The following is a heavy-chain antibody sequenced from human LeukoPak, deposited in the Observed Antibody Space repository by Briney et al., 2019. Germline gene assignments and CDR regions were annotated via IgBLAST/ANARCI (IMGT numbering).Heavy chain of an antibody. V-gene: IGHV3-33*06. CDR2: IWYDGSNK. J-gene: IGHJ4*02. D-gene: IGHD5-12*01. CDR1: GFTFSSYG. Sequence: GGSLRLSCAASGFTFSSYGMHWVRQAPGKGLEWVAVIWYDGSNKYYADSVKRRFTISRDNSKNTLYLQMNSLRAEDTAVYYCAKSYGMVATNTFDYWGQGTLVTVSS. CDR3: AKSYGMVATNTFDY.